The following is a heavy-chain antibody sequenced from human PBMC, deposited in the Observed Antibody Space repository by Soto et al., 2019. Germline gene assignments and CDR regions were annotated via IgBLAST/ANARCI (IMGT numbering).Heavy chain of an antibody. J-gene: IGHJ6*03. Sequence: QVQLVQSGAEVKKPGASVKVSCKASGYTFTGYYMHWVRQAPGQGLEWMGWINPNSGGTNYAQKFQGWVTMTRDTSISTAYMELSRLRSDDTAVHYCARDGGELERRPRYYYYYMDVWGKGNTVTVSS. D-gene: IGHD1-1*01. CDR3: ARDGGELERRPRYYYYYMDV. V-gene: IGHV1-2*04. CDR2: INPNSGGT. CDR1: GYTFTGYY.